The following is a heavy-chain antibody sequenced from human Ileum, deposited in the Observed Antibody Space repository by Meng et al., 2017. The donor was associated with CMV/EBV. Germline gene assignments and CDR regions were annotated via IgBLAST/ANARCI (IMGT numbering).Heavy chain of an antibody. CDR1: GGSISSGGYY. J-gene: IGHJ5*02. Sequence: CTVSGGSISSGGYYWSWIRQHPGKGLEWIGYIYYSGSTYYNPSLKSRVTISVDTSKNQFSLKLSSVTAADTAVYYCARVSTVTTWFDPWGQETLVTVSS. V-gene: IGHV4-31*03. CDR2: IYYSGST. CDR3: ARVSTVTTWFDP. D-gene: IGHD4-17*01.